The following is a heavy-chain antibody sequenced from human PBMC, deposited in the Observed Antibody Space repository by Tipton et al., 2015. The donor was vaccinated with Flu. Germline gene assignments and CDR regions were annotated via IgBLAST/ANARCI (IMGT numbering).Heavy chain of an antibody. CDR3: ARGSGSGTDVTFYF. CDR2: VYASGST. V-gene: IGHV4-4*07. Sequence: TLSLTCTVSGGSTSSFYWSWIRQPAGKGLEWIGRVYASGSTKYNPSLKSRVTMSVDTSKNEFSLKLSSVTAADTAVYYCARGSGSGTDVTFYFWGQGTLVTVSS. CDR1: GGSTSSFY. D-gene: IGHD3-10*01. J-gene: IGHJ4*02.